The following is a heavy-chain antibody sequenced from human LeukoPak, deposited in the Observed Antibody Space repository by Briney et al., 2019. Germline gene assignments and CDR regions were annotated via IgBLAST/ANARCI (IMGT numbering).Heavy chain of an antibody. CDR1: GFSFSSYA. V-gene: IGHV3-23*01. J-gene: IGHJ6*02. CDR3: AKDSRPSSWYVGLPTYYYYYYGMDV. CDR2: ISDSGGSK. D-gene: IGHD6-13*01. Sequence: GGSLRLSCAASGFSFSSYAMSWVRQAPGKGLEWVSAISDSGGSKYYAYSVKGRSTISRDTSNNILFQQINSLRAEDTAEYYCAKDSRPSSWYVGLPTYYYYYYGMDVWGQGTTVTVSS.